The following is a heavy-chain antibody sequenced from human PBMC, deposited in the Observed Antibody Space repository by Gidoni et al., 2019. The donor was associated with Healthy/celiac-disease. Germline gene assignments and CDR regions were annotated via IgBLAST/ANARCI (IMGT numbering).Heavy chain of an antibody. CDR1: GYTLTELS. V-gene: IGHV1-24*01. CDR3: ATGLFGELFMGWGKDV. J-gene: IGHJ6*02. Sequence: QVQLVQSGAEVKKPGASVKVSCKVSGYTLTELSMHWVRQAPGKGLEWLGGFDPEDGETIYAQKFQGRVTMTEDTSTDTAYMELSSLRSEDAAVYYCATGLFGELFMGWGKDVWGQGTTVTVSS. CDR2: FDPEDGET. D-gene: IGHD3-10*01.